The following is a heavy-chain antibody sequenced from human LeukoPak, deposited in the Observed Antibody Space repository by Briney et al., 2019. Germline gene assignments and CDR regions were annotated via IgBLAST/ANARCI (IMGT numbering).Heavy chain of an antibody. CDR2: LYSGGNT. Sequence: GGSLRLSCVVSGFTVSSNYMSWVRQAPGKGLEWVSVLYSGGNTYHADSVKGRFTISRDDSKNTLYLQMNSLKIEDTAVYYCILQWRAFDYWGQGALVTVSS. D-gene: IGHD6-19*01. CDR3: ILQWRAFDY. V-gene: IGHV3-53*01. J-gene: IGHJ4*02. CDR1: GFTVSSNY.